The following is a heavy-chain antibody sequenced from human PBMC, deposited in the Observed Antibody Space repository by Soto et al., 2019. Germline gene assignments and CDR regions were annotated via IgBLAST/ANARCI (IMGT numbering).Heavy chain of an antibody. CDR2: INPSGGST. J-gene: IGHJ4*02. V-gene: IGHV1-46*01. D-gene: IGHD3-10*01. CDR3: ARVGVSRFGELLYDY. CDR1: GYTFTSYY. Sequence: ASVKVSCKASGYTFTSYYMHWVRQAPGQGLEWMGIINPSGGSTSYAQKFQGRVTMTRDTSTSTVYMELSSLRSEDTAVYYCARVGVSRFGELLYDYWGQGTLVTAPQ.